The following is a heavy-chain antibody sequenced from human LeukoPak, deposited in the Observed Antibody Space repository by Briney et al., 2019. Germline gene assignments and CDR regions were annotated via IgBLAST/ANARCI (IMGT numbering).Heavy chain of an antibody. CDR2: IKQDGSEK. CDR1: GFTFSSYW. CDR3: ARVNGYSYGYYFDY. J-gene: IGHJ4*02. V-gene: IGHV3-7*01. D-gene: IGHD5-18*01. Sequence: GGSLRLSCAASGFTFSSYWMSWVRQALGKGLEWVANIKQDGSEKYCVDSVKGRFTISRDNAKNSLYLQMNSLRAEDTAVYYCARVNGYSYGYYFDYWGQGTLVTVSS.